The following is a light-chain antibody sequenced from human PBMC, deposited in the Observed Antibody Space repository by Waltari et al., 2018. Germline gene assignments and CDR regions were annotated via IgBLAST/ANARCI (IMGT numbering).Light chain of an antibody. CDR3: QHYNTYPPT. J-gene: IGKJ1*01. Sequence: DIQMTQSPSTLSASVGDIITATCRASQNINKWLALYQQKPGKAPNLLIYDASTLQSGVPSRFSGSGFGTEFTLAISSLQPEDFATYFCQHYNTYPPTFGQGTRVELK. CDR2: DAS. CDR1: QNINKW. V-gene: IGKV1-5*01.